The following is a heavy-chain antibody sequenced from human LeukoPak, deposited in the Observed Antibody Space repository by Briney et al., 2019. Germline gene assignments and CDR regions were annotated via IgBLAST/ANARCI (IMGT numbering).Heavy chain of an antibody. Sequence: GGSLKLSCAASGFTFSNFAMNWVRQAPGKGLEWVSVIYSGGSTYYADSVKGRFTISRDNSKNTLYLQMNSLRAEDTAVYYCARDIAVAGTAVWGQGTLVTVSS. CDR1: GFTFSNFA. J-gene: IGHJ4*02. D-gene: IGHD6-19*01. CDR3: ARDIAVAGTAV. V-gene: IGHV3-53*01. CDR2: IYSGGST.